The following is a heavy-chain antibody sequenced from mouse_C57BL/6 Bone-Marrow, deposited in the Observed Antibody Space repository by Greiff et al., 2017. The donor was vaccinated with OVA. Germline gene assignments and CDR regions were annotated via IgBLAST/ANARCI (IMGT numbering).Heavy chain of an antibody. J-gene: IGHJ3*01. V-gene: IGHV1-62-2*01. D-gene: IGHD3-2*02. CDR1: GYTFTEYT. CDR3: ARHERTAQATRSWFAY. CDR2: FYPGSGSI. Sequence: VQLQQSGAELVKPGASVKLSCKASGYTFTEYTIHWVKQRSGQGLEWIGWFYPGSGSIKYNEKFQDKATLTADKASSTVYMELSRLTSEDSAVYFCARHERTAQATRSWFAYWGQGTLVTVSA.